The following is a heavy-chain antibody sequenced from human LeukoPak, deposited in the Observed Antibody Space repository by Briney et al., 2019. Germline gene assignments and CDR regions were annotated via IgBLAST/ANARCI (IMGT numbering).Heavy chain of an antibody. D-gene: IGHD3-22*01. V-gene: IGHV4-39*01. J-gene: IGHJ4*02. CDR2: IYYSGST. Sequence: SETLSLTCTVPGGSISSSSYYWGWIRQPPGKGLEWIGSIYYSGSTYYNPSLKSRVTISVDTSKNQFSLKLSSVTAADTAVYYCARHQGVEGYYDSSGYFYYFDYWGQGTLVTVSS. CDR1: GGSISSSSYY. CDR3: ARHQGVEGYYDSSGYFYYFDY.